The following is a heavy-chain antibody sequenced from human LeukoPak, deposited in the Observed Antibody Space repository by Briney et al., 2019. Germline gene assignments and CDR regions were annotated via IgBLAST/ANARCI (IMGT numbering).Heavy chain of an antibody. CDR3: ASGIWLLHHGAFDI. Sequence: PSESLSLTCTVSVRSISSYYWGWIRQPPGKGLGWDGSIYYSGSPYYNPSLKSRVTIAVDTSKNQLSRKRRALCAAAPAVYYCASGIWLLHHGAFDIWGQGTMVTVSS. D-gene: IGHD5-24*01. V-gene: IGHV4-39*07. J-gene: IGHJ3*02. CDR1: VRSISSYY. CDR2: IYYSGSP.